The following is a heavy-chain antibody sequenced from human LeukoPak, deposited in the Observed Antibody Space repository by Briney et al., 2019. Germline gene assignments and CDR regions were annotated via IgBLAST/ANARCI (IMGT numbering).Heavy chain of an antibody. D-gene: IGHD3-10*01. Sequence: SETLSLTCAVYGGSFSGYYWSWIRQPPGKGLEWIGEINHSGSTNYNPSLKSRVTISVDTSKNQFSLKLSSVTAADTAIYYCARSDGYGLVGIWGQGTMVTVSS. CDR3: ARSDGYGLVGI. J-gene: IGHJ3*02. CDR1: GGSFSGYY. CDR2: INHSGST. V-gene: IGHV4-34*01.